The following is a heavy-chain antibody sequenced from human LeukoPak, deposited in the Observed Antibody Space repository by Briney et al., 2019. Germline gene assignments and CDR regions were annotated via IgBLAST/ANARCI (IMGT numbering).Heavy chain of an antibody. Sequence: QTGGSLRLSCAASGFSLSDHYMDWVRQAPGKELEWVSAIGTAGDTYYPGSVKGRFTISRENAKNSLYLQMNSLRAGDTAVYYCARGGLWSGSAFDIWGQGTMVTVSS. J-gene: IGHJ3*02. CDR3: ARGGLWSGSAFDI. CDR2: IGTAGDT. V-gene: IGHV3-13*01. CDR1: GFSLSDHY. D-gene: IGHD3-3*01.